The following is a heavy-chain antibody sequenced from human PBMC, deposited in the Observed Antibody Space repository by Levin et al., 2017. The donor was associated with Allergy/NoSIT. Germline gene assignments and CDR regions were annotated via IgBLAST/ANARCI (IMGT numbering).Heavy chain of an antibody. CDR3: ARHQRGSSIWYDY. CDR1: GGPMTTSSYY. V-gene: IGHV4-39*01. J-gene: IGHJ4*02. CDR2: GST. Sequence: SETLSLTCSVSGGPMTTSSYYWAWIRQPPGKGLEWIGSGSTYYNSSLKSRVTISVDTSKNRFSLNLDSVTAADTAVYYCARHQRGSSIWYDYWGQGILVTVSS. D-gene: IGHD6-13*01.